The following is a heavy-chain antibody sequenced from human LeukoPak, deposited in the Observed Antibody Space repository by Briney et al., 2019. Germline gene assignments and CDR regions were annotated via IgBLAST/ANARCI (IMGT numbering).Heavy chain of an antibody. D-gene: IGHD6-13*01. V-gene: IGHV4-34*01. CDR2: INHSGST. CDR3: ARQGAADDDSDY. J-gene: IGHJ4*02. Sequence: KASESVSLTCAVYGGSFSGYYWSWIRHPPGKGLEWIGEINHSGSTNYNPSLRSRVTLSVDTSKNQFSLKLSSVTAADTAVYYCARQGAADDDSDYWGQGTLVTVSS. CDR1: GGSFSGYY.